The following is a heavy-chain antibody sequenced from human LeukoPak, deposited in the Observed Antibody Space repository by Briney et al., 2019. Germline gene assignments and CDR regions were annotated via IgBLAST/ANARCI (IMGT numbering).Heavy chain of an antibody. CDR3: ASSMVEYSSSNYYYGMDV. D-gene: IGHD6-6*01. CDR2: IIPIFGTA. J-gene: IGHJ6*02. Sequence: ASVKVSGKASGGTFSSYAISWVRQAPGQGLEWMGGIIPIFGTANYAQKFQGRVTITADESTSTAYMELSSLRSEDTAVYYCASSMVEYSSSNYYYGMDVWGQGTTVTVSS. V-gene: IGHV1-69*01. CDR1: GGTFSSYA.